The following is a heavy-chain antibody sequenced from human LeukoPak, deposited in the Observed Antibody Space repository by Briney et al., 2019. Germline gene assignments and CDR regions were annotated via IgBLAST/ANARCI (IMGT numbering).Heavy chain of an antibody. CDR2: IYYSGST. J-gene: IGHJ3*02. CDR1: GGSISSGDYY. D-gene: IGHD3-16*02. CDR3: VVRSLMITFGGVIEGDAFDI. Sequence: SETLSLTCTVSGGSISSGDYYWSWIRQPPGKGLEWIGYIYYSGSTYYNPSLKSRVTISVETSKNQFSLKLSSVTAADTAVYYCVVRSLMITFGGVIEGDAFDIWGQGTMVTVSS. V-gene: IGHV4-30-4*01.